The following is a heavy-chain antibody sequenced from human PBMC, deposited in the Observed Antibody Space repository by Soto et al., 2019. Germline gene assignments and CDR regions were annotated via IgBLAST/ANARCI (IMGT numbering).Heavy chain of an antibody. CDR1: GGTFSSYA. J-gene: IGHJ4*02. Sequence: QVQLVQSGAEVKKPGSSVKVSCKASGGTFSSYAISWVRQAPGQGLEWMGGIIPIFGTANYAQKFQGRVTITADESTSTDYMELSSLRSEDTAVYYCARDGCSGGSCYSNALDYWGQGTLVTVSS. CDR3: ARDGCSGGSCYSNALDY. D-gene: IGHD2-15*01. V-gene: IGHV1-69*01. CDR2: IIPIFGTA.